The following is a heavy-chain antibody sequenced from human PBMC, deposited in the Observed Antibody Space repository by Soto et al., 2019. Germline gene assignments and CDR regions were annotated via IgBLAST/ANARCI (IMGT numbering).Heavy chain of an antibody. Sequence: PGGSLRLSCAASGFTFSNYGMHWVRQAPGKGLEWVAVITYDGRNKYYADSLKGRFTISRDNSKDTLYLQMNRLKAEDTAVYYCAISCGGATCQILFAYWGQGALVNVS. CDR1: GFTFSNYG. J-gene: IGHJ4*02. V-gene: IGHV3-30*03. CDR3: AISCGGATCQILFAY. CDR2: ITYDGRNK. D-gene: IGHD2-21*01.